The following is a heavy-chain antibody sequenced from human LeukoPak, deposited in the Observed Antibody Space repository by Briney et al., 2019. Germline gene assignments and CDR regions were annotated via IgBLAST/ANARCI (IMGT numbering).Heavy chain of an antibody. J-gene: IGHJ5*02. CDR1: GFTFSSYE. Sequence: GGSLRLSCAASGFTFSSYEMNWVRQAPGKGLEWVSYISSSGSTIYYADSVKGRFTISRDNAKNSLYLQMNSLRAEDTAVYYCARGQQWLVGDWLDPWGQGTLVTVSS. CDR2: ISSSGSTI. CDR3: ARGQQWLVGDWLDP. V-gene: IGHV3-48*03. D-gene: IGHD6-19*01.